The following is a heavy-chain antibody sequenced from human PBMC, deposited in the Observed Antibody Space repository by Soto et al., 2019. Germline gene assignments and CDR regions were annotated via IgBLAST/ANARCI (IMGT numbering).Heavy chain of an antibody. Sequence: AXETLALTCTVSGASITSNNSYWNWIRQHPGKGLEWIGYISHSGNTHSNPSLKSRLTISLDTSKNQFSLNLSSVTAADTAVYYCAGFPSIATAIFYFDYWGQGALVTVSS. CDR1: GASITSNNSY. CDR3: AGFPSIATAIFYFDY. J-gene: IGHJ4*02. D-gene: IGHD3-22*01. V-gene: IGHV4-31*03. CDR2: ISHSGNT.